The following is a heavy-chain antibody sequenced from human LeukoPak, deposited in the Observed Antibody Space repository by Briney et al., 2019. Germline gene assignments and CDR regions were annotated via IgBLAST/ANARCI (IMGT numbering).Heavy chain of an antibody. CDR2: INPNSGGT. V-gene: IGHV1-2*02. CDR1: GYTFTAYY. D-gene: IGHD5-12*01. J-gene: IGHJ3*02. CDR3: AIEYSGYSWAFDI. Sequence: ASVKVSCTASGYTFTAYYMHWVRRAPGPGLEWMGWINPNSGGTDYAQKFQGRVTMTRDTSISTAYMELSSLRSDDTAVYYCAIEYSGYSWAFDIWGHGTRVTVSS.